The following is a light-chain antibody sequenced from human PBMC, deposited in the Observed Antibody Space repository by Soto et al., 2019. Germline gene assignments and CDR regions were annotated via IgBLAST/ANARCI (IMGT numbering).Light chain of an antibody. CDR2: LDSDGSH. CDR1: SGHRSYA. Sequence: QPVLTQSPSASASLGASVKNTCTLSSGHRSYAIAWHQQQPEKGPRYLMKLDSDGSHSNGDGIPDRFSGSSSGAERYLTISSLQSEDEADYYCQTWGTGFRVFGGATQLTVL. J-gene: IGLJ3*02. CDR3: QTWGTGFRV. V-gene: IGLV4-69*01.